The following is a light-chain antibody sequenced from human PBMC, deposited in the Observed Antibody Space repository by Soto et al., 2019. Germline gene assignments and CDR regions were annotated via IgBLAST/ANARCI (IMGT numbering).Light chain of an antibody. J-gene: IGKJ1*01. CDR3: QQYNSYSS. CDR2: KAS. V-gene: IGKV1-5*03. Sequence: DIQMTQSPSTLSASVGDRVAITCRASQSVLSWLAWYQQKPGEAPKLLIYKASTLESGVPSRFSGSGSGTEFTLTISSLQPDDFATYYCQQYNSYSSFGQGTKVDI. CDR1: QSVLSW.